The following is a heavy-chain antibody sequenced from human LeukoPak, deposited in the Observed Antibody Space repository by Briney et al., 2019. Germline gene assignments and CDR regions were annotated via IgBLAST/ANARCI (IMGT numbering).Heavy chain of an antibody. D-gene: IGHD3-16*01. Sequence: ASVKVSCKASGYSFIGYYMHWVRQAPGKGLEWMGGFDPEHGEAIYVQEFQGRVIMTEDTSTDTAYMELTRLRSEDTAVYYCAIVWGRAGDYPLSDWGQGTLVTVSS. CDR2: FDPEHGEA. CDR1: GYSFIGYY. CDR3: AIVWGRAGDYPLSD. V-gene: IGHV1-24*01. J-gene: IGHJ4*02.